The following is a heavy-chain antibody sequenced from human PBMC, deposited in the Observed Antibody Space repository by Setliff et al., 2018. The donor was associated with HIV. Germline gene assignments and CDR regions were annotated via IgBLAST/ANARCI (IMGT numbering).Heavy chain of an antibody. CDR3: AGKIPRRNNYYYYGMDV. Sequence: SETLSLTCAVSGYSISSGYYWGWIRQPPGKGLEWIGSIYHSGGTYYNPSLKSRVTISVDKSKTQFSLKVSSVTAADTAVYYCAGKIPRRNNYYYYGMDVWGQGTTVTVSS. CDR1: GYSISSGYY. J-gene: IGHJ6*02. CDR2: IYHSGGT. V-gene: IGHV4-38-2*01.